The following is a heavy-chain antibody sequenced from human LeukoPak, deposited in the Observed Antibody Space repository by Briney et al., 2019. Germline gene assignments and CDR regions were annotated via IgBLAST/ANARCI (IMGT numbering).Heavy chain of an antibody. CDR1: GGSISSSSYY. Sequence: PSETLSLTCTVSGGSISSSSYYWGWIRQPPGKGLEWIGSIYYSGSTYCNPSLKSRVTISVDTSKNQFSLKLSSVTAADTAVYYCARGYCSSTSCYVGWFDPWGQGTLVTVSS. J-gene: IGHJ5*02. CDR2: IYYSGST. V-gene: IGHV4-39*01. CDR3: ARGYCSSTSCYVGWFDP. D-gene: IGHD2-2*01.